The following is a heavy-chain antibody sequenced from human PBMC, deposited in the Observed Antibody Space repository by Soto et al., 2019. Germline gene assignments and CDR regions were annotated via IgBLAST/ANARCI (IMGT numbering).Heavy chain of an antibody. CDR2: IIPIFGTA. Sequence: GASVKVSCKASGGTFSSYAISWVRQAPGQGLEWMGGIIPIFGTANYAQKFQGRVTITADKSTSTAYMELSSLRSEDTAVYYCARDEYSYGDYLRVFDYWGQGTLVTVSS. J-gene: IGHJ4*02. CDR3: ARDEYSYGDYLRVFDY. CDR1: GGTFSSYA. V-gene: IGHV1-69*06. D-gene: IGHD4-17*01.